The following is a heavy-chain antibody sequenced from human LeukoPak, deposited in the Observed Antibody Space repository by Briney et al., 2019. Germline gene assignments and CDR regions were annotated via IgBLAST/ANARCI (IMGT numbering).Heavy chain of an antibody. CDR2: IYYSGST. Sequence: SETLSLTCTVSGGSISSYYWSWIRQPPGKGLEWIGYIYYSGSTNYNPSLKSRVTISVDTSKNQFSLKLGSVTAADTAVYYCARLSYDFWSPRMDVWGQGTTVTVSS. J-gene: IGHJ6*02. V-gene: IGHV4-59*01. D-gene: IGHD3-3*01. CDR1: GGSISSYY. CDR3: ARLSYDFWSPRMDV.